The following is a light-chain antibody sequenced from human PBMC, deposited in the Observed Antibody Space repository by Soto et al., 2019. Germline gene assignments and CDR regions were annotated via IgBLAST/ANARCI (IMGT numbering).Light chain of an antibody. CDR2: DVS. CDR1: QGISGR. V-gene: IGKV1-5*01. CDR3: QQYNSYST. Sequence: DIQMTQSPSTLSASVGDRVTITCRASQGISGRLAWYQQKPGKAPNLLIYDVSNLESGVPSRFSGTGSATEFTLTINSLQPDDFATYDGQQYNSYSTFGPGTKVEVK. J-gene: IGKJ1*01.